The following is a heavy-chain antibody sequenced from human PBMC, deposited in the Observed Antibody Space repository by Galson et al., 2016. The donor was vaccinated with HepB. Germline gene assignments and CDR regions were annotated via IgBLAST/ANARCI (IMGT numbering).Heavy chain of an antibody. D-gene: IGHD2-15*01. CDR2: ITSGGTT. CDR3: ARNRHCSGGSCYGA. Sequence: SLRLSCAASGFSFSSYAMSWVRQAPGKGLEWVSGITSGGTTYYADSVKGRLTISRDNSKNIMYQQMKSLRDEDTAVYYCARNRHCSGGSCYGAWGQGTLVTVSS. CDR1: GFSFSSYA. J-gene: IGHJ5*02. V-gene: IGHV3-23*01.